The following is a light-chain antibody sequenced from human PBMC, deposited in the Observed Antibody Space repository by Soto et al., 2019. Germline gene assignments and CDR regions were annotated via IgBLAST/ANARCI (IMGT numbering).Light chain of an antibody. CDR1: SSDVGDYDY. V-gene: IGLV2-14*01. Sequence: QSALTQPASVSGSPGQSITISCTGSSSDVGDYDYVSWYQLHPGKAPKLLIYEVRDRPSGISNRFSGSKSGNTASLTISGLQAEDEAHYYCLSYTRSDSYVIFGGGTKVTVL. CDR3: LSYTRSDSYVI. CDR2: EVR. J-gene: IGLJ2*01.